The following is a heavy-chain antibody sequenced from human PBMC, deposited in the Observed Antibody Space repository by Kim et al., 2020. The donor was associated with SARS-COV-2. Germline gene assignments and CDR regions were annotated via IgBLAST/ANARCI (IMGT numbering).Heavy chain of an antibody. CDR2: IYSGGST. Sequence: GGSLRLSCAVSGITVSSNYMSWVRQAPGKGLEWVSVIYSGGSTYYADSVKGRFTISRDNSKNTLYLQMNSLRVEDTAVYYCAREGPWQYSSSSHGFGYWGQGTLVTVSS. J-gene: IGHJ4*02. D-gene: IGHD6-19*01. V-gene: IGHV3-66*01. CDR1: GITVSSNY. CDR3: AREGPWQYSSSSHGFGY.